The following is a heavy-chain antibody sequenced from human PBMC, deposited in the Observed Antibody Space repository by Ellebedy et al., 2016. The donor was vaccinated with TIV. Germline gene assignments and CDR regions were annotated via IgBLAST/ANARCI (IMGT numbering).Heavy chain of an antibody. Sequence: AASVKVSCKASGGTFSSYAVSWVRQAPGQGLEWMGRIIPILDIANYAQKFQGRVTITADKSTTTAYMERSSLRSEDTAVYFCARGISGSGNYYPNWFDPWGQGTLVTVSS. J-gene: IGHJ5*02. CDR2: IIPILDIA. V-gene: IGHV1-69*04. CDR3: ARGISGSGNYYPNWFDP. CDR1: GGTFSSYA. D-gene: IGHD3-10*01.